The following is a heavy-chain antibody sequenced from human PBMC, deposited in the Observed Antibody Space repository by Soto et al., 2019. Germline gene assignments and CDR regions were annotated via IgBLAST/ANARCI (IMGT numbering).Heavy chain of an antibody. CDR2: IIPIFGTA. V-gene: IGHV1-69*06. CDR1: GGTFSTYS. J-gene: IGHJ4*02. D-gene: IGHD1-26*01. Sequence: QVQLVQSGAEVKKPGSSVKVSCKTSGGTFSTYSIVWVRQAPGEGLEWMGGIIPIFGTANYAQKFQDRVTIPAEKSTNTAFMELSSLKSEDTAMYYCASSSGNNYGVGTNYYFDYWGQGTLVTVSS. CDR3: ASSSGNNYGVGTNYYFDY.